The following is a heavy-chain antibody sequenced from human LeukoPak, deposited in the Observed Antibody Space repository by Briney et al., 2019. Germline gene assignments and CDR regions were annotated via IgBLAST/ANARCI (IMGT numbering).Heavy chain of an antibody. J-gene: IGHJ4*02. CDR1: GGSISGGY. V-gene: IGHV4-4*09. CDR3: AKSYFDYSTYYSYYFNL. Sequence: PSETLSLTCTVSGGSISGGYWSWIRQPPGRGLEWIGYVYTSGSTNYNPSLKSRVTISVDTSKSQFALKLSSVTAADTAVYYCAKSYFDYSTYYSYYFNLWGQRALVTLSS. D-gene: IGHD4-11*01. CDR2: VYTSGST.